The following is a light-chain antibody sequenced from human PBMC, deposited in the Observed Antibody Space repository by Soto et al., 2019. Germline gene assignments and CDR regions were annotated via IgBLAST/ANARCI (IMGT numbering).Light chain of an antibody. CDR3: QQRTNWQIT. V-gene: IGKV3D-11*02. CDR1: QSVGTR. Sequence: ELGLTQSPDTLSLTAGERATLSCRAAQSVGTRLAWYQHKTGQAPRLLIYDASNRATGIPARFSGSGPGTDFTLTISSLEPEDFAVYYCQQRTNWQITFGQGTRLEIK. CDR2: DAS. J-gene: IGKJ5*01.